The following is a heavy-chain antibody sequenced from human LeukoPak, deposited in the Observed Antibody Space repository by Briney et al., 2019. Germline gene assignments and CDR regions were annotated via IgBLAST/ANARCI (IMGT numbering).Heavy chain of an antibody. Sequence: PSETLSLTCTVSGGSISSYYWIWIRQPPGKGLEWIGYIYYSGSTNYNPSLKSRVTISVDTSKNQFSLKLSSVTAADTAVYYCAGPYYYGSPYWGQGTLVTVSS. CDR2: IYYSGST. D-gene: IGHD3-10*01. J-gene: IGHJ4*02. V-gene: IGHV4-59*08. CDR3: AGPYYYGSPY. CDR1: GGSISSYY.